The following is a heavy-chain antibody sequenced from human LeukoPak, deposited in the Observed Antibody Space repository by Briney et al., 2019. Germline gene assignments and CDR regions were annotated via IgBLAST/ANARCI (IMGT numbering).Heavy chain of an antibody. V-gene: IGHV3-23*01. CDR2: ISGSGTYT. Sequence: GGSLRLSCAASGFTFITYAMSWVRQAPGKGLEWVSTISGSGTYTYYTDSVKGRFTISRDNAKNTLYLQMNNLRADDTAVYYCAKGYSYVVYWFDPWGQGTLVTVSS. CDR3: AKGYSYVVYWFDP. CDR1: GFTFITYA. D-gene: IGHD5-18*01. J-gene: IGHJ5*02.